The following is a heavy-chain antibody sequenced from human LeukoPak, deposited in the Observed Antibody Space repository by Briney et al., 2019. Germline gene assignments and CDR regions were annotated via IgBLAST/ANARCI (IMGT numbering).Heavy chain of an antibody. Sequence: ASVKVSCKASGGTFSSYAISWVRQAPGQGLEWMGWISAYNGNTNYAQKFQGRVTITRNTSISTAYMELSSLRSEDTAVYYCARAWDYYGSGSYLSAFDIWGQGTMVTVSS. CDR3: ARAWDYYGSGSYLSAFDI. J-gene: IGHJ3*02. CDR2: ISAYNGNT. CDR1: GGTFSSYA. D-gene: IGHD3-10*01. V-gene: IGHV1-8*03.